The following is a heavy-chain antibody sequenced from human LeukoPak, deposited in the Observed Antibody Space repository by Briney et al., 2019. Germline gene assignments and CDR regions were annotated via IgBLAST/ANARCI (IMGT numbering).Heavy chain of an antibody. Sequence: GGSLRLSCAASGFTFSSYSMNWVRQAPGKGLEWVSSISSSSSYIYYADSVKGRFTISRDNAKNSLYLQMNSLRAEDTAVYYCARAQGVVPAAMHGYIDYWGQGTLVTVSS. CDR3: ARAQGVVPAAMHGYIDY. CDR2: ISSSSSYI. V-gene: IGHV3-21*01. D-gene: IGHD2-2*01. J-gene: IGHJ4*02. CDR1: GFTFSSYS.